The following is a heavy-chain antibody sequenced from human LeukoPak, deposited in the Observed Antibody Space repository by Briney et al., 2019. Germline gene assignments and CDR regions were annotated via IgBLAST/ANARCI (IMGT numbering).Heavy chain of an antibody. Sequence: GGSLRLSCAASGFTFSGSTIHWVRQSSGKGLEWVGRARNKANRYATTYAASVTGRFTISRDDSKNTAYLQMNSLKTEDTAVYYCTRGSGSPSWYMDVWGKGTTVTVSS. J-gene: IGHJ6*03. CDR3: TRGSGSPSWYMDV. D-gene: IGHD1-26*01. CDR2: ARNKANRYAT. V-gene: IGHV3-73*01. CDR1: GFTFSGST.